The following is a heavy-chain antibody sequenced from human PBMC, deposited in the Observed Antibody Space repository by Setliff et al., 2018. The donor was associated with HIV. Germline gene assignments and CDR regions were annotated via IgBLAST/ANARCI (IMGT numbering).Heavy chain of an antibody. V-gene: IGHV4-39*07. D-gene: IGHD3-3*01. Sequence: PSETLSLTCTVSGGSISSGGYYWSWIRQPPGKGLEWIGSVYHSGTTYYNPSLKSRVTISVDMSNNQFSLKVTSVTAADTAVYYCMRGRSITIFGVAYFDFWGQGTQVTVSS. CDR2: VYHSGTT. CDR1: GGSISSGGYY. CDR3: MRGRSITIFGVAYFDF. J-gene: IGHJ4*02.